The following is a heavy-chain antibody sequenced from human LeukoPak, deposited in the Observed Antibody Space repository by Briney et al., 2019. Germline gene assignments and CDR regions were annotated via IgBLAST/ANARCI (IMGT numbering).Heavy chain of an antibody. Sequence: PGGSLRLSCAASGFTFSTYGMHWVRQAPGKGLEWVAVISYDESNKYYADSVKGRFTISRGNSKNTLYLQMNSLRPEDTAVFFCAKEIWPTVTIPGWTYFDCWGQGTLVTVSA. J-gene: IGHJ4*02. CDR1: GFTFSTYG. V-gene: IGHV3-30*18. CDR3: AKEIWPTVTIPGWTYFDC. CDR2: ISYDESNK. D-gene: IGHD4-17*01.